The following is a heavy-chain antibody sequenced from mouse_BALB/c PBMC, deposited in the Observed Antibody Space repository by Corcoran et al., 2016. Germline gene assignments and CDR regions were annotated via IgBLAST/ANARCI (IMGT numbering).Heavy chain of an antibody. CDR2: INPYNGAT. V-gene: IGHV1-26*01. J-gene: IGHJ3*01. Sequence: EVQLQQSGPELVKPGASVKISCKASGYSFTGYYMHWVKQSHVKSLEWIGRINPYNGATSYNQNFKDKASLTVDKSSSTDYMELHSLTSEDSAVDYCARSGEGKITTVATGFAYGCQGTLVTVSA. D-gene: IGHD1-1*01. CDR1: GYSFTGYY. CDR3: ARSGEGKITTVATGFAY.